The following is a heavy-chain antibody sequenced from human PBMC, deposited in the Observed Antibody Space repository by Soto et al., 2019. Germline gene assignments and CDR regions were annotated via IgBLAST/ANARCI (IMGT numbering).Heavy chain of an antibody. CDR3: AGTIAVAGTDRYYFDY. CDR1: GGTFSSYA. J-gene: IGHJ4*02. V-gene: IGHV1-69*01. Sequence: QVQLVQSGAEVKKPGSSVKVSCKASGGTFSSYAISWVRQAPGQGLEWMGGIIPIFGTANYAQKFQGRVMITADESTSTAYMELSSLRSEDTAVYYCAGTIAVAGTDRYYFDYWGQGTLVTVSS. D-gene: IGHD6-19*01. CDR2: IIPIFGTA.